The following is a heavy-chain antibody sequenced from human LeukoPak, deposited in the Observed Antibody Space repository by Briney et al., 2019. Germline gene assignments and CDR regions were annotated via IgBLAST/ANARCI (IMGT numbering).Heavy chain of an antibody. CDR1: GFTFSSYW. J-gene: IGHJ4*02. D-gene: IGHD3-22*01. Sequence: PGGSLRLSCAASGFTFSSYWMSWVRQAPGKGLEGVANIKQDGSEKYYVDSVKGRFTISRDNAKNSLYLQMNSLRAEDTAVYYCARVNYDSSGYYLFDYWGQGTLVTVSS. V-gene: IGHV3-7*01. CDR2: IKQDGSEK. CDR3: ARVNYDSSGYYLFDY.